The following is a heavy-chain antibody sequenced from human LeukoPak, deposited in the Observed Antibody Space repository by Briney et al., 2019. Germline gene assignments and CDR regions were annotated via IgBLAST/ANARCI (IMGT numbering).Heavy chain of an antibody. D-gene: IGHD6-13*01. Sequence: SETLSLTCTVSGGSISSGDYYWSWIRQPPGKGLEWIGYIYYSGSTNYNPSLKSRVTISVDTSKNQFFLKLSSVTAAETAVYYCARVRIAAAVYLFDYWGQGTLVTVSS. CDR2: IYYSGST. J-gene: IGHJ4*02. V-gene: IGHV4-61*08. CDR1: GGSISSGDYY. CDR3: ARVRIAAAVYLFDY.